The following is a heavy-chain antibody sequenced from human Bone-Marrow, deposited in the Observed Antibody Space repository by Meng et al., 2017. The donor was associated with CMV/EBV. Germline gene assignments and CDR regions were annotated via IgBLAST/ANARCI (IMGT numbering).Heavy chain of an antibody. D-gene: IGHD3-10*01. V-gene: IGHV3-7*01. Sequence: GGSLRLSCAASGFTFSSYAMSWVRQAPGKGLEWVANIKQDGGEKYYVDSVKGRFTISRDNAKNSLYLQMNSLRAEDTAVYYCATHGTMVRGTMDVWGQGTTVTVSS. CDR3: ATHGTMVRGTMDV. CDR2: IKQDGGEK. J-gene: IGHJ6*02. CDR1: GFTFSSYA.